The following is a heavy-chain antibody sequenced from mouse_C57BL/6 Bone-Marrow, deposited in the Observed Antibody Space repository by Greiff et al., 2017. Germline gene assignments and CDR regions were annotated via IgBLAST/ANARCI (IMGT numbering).Heavy chain of an antibody. Sequence: EVQVVESGGDLVKPGGSLKLSCAASGFTFSSYGMSWVRQTPEKRLEWVATISSGGSYTYYPDSVKGRFTISRDNAKNTLYLQMSSLKSEDTAMYYCARQGANAMDYWGQGTSVTVSS. CDR2: ISSGGSYT. CDR3: ARQGANAMDY. CDR1: GFTFSSYG. J-gene: IGHJ4*01. V-gene: IGHV5-6*01.